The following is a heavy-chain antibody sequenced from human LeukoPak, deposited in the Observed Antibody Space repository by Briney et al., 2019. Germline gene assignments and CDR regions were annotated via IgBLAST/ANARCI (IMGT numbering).Heavy chain of an antibody. V-gene: IGHV3-23*01. J-gene: IGHJ4*02. D-gene: IGHD1-14*01. CDR2: IFGSATIK. CDR1: GFTFSTYA. Sequence: AGGSLRLSCVGSGFTFSTYAMNWVRQAPGKGLEWVSGIFGSATIKYYADSAKGRFTISRDNSKNTLYLQMDSLRAEDTAVYYCAKDRVPDGVWEIDYWGQGTLVTVSS. CDR3: AKDRVPDGVWEIDY.